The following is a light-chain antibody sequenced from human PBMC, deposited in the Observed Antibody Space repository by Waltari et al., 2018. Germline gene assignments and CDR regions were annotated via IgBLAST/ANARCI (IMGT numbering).Light chain of an antibody. CDR2: DAS. CDR1: QDVRHN. Sequence: EIQMTQSPSSLSASVGDRVTITCQARQDVRHNVHWYHQKPGKAPKLLIFDASNLETGVPSRFSGSASGTDFTFTITSLQPEDFATYYCQQSYSTPRTFGQGTKVEIK. V-gene: IGKV1-33*01. CDR3: QQSYSTPRT. J-gene: IGKJ1*01.